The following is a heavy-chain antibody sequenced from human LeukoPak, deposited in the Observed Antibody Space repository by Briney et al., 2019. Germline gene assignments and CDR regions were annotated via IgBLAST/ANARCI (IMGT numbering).Heavy chain of an antibody. CDR2: ISTTRST. CDR3: ARRRGGGSYFFWFDS. Sequence: RPSETLSLTCNVSGGSVSSNYWTWIRQPPGEGLELIGYISTTRSTHYTSSFRGRVSTSLDTTQNLVSLELNSVTAADTAVYYCARRRGGGSYFFWFDSWGQGSRVTVSS. V-gene: IGHV4-4*08. J-gene: IGHJ5*01. CDR1: GGSVSSNY. D-gene: IGHD1-26*01.